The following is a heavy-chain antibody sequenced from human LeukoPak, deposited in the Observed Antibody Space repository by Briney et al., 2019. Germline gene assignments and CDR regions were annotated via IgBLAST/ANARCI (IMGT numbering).Heavy chain of an antibody. D-gene: IGHD6-19*01. V-gene: IGHV3-30-3*01. Sequence: GGSLRLSCAASGFTFSSYAMHWVRQAPGKGLEWVAVISYDGSNKYYADTVKGRFTISRDNSKNTLYLQMNSLRAEDTAVYYCARCHGSGAGVALRYWGQGTLVTVSS. CDR1: GFTFSSYA. J-gene: IGHJ4*02. CDR2: ISYDGSNK. CDR3: ARCHGSGAGVALRY.